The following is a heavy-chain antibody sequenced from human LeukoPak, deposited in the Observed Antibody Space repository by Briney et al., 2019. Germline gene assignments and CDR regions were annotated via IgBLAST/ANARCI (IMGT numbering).Heavy chain of an antibody. D-gene: IGHD2-15*01. J-gene: IGHJ4*02. Sequence: SETLSLTCTVSGGSVSSGSYYWSWIRQPPGKGLEWIGEINHSGSTNYNPSLKSRVTISVDTSKNQFSLKLSSVTAADTAAYYCARTCSGGSCPFDYWGQGTLVTVSS. CDR3: ARTCSGGSCPFDY. CDR1: GGSVSSGSYY. CDR2: INHSGST. V-gene: IGHV4-39*07.